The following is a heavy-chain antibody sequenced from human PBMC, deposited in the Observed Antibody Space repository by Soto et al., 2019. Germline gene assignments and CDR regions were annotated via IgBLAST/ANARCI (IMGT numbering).Heavy chain of an antibody. CDR1: GFTFSSYG. D-gene: IGHD3-10*01. CDR3: ARDGGDYYGSGSYCTYYFDY. CDR2: IWYDGSNK. J-gene: IGHJ4*02. V-gene: IGHV3-33*01. Sequence: QVQLVESGGGVVQPGRSLRLSCAASGFTFSSYGMHWVRQAPGKGLEWVAVIWYDGSNKYYADSVKGRFTISRDNSKNTLYLQMNSLRAEDTAVYYCARDGGDYYGSGSYCTYYFDYWGQGTLVTVSS.